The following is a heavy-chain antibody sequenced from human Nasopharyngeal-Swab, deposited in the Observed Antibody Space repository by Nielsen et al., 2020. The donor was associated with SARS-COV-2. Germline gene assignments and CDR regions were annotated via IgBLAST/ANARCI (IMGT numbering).Heavy chain of an antibody. V-gene: IGHV3-23*01. CDR3: AKDRNSAYYYYYMDV. D-gene: IGHD1-26*01. J-gene: IGHJ6*03. Sequence: QPPGKGLEWVSSVSGRDSTYYADSVKGRFTISRDISKNTLYLQMNSLRAEDTAVYYCAKDRNSAYYYYYMDVWGKGTTVTVSS. CDR2: VSGRDST.